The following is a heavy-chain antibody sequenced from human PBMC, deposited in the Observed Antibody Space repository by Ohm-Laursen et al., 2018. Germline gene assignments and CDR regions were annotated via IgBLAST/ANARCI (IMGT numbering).Heavy chain of an antibody. Sequence: SLRLSCAASGFTFSSYAMSWIRQAPGRGLEWLSYITSSGTTIYYADSVKGRFTIPRDNAKNSVYLQMSSLRAEDTAVYYCARGGVVTNPFDFWGQGTLVTVSS. D-gene: IGHD2-21*02. CDR1: GFTFSSYA. CDR3: ARGGVVTNPFDF. V-gene: IGHV3-11*01. J-gene: IGHJ4*01. CDR2: ITSSGTTI.